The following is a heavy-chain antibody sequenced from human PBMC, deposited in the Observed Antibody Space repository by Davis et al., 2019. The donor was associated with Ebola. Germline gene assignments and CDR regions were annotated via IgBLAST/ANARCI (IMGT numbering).Heavy chain of an antibody. CDR3: AKTITYFGVVLLNSMDV. D-gene: IGHD3-3*01. CDR1: GFTFDDYA. CDR2: ISWNSGSI. Sequence: SLKISCAASGFTFDDYAMHWVRQAPGKGLEWVSGISWNSGSIGYADSVKGRFTVSRDNSNNILYLQMSSLRLEDTAVYYCAKTITYFGVVLLNSMDVWGQGTTVTVSS. J-gene: IGHJ6*02. V-gene: IGHV3-9*01.